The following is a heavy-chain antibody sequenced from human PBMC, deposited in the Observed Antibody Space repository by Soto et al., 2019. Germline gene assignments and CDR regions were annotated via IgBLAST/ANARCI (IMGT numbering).Heavy chain of an antibody. CDR2: ISGSGATT. D-gene: IGHD3-16*01. V-gene: IGHV3-23*01. Sequence: GGSLRLSCAASGFTFSTYAMSWVRQAPGKGLEWVSAISGSGATTYYADSVKGRFTISRDNSKNTLSLQMNSLRAEDTAVYYCAKDPTTKITPWFDPWGQGTLVTVSS. J-gene: IGHJ5*02. CDR3: AKDPTTKITPWFDP. CDR1: GFTFSTYA.